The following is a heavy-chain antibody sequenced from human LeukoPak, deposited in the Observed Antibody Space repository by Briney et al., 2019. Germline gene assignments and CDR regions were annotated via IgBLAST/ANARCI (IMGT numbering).Heavy chain of an antibody. D-gene: IGHD6-13*01. CDR3: ARIPRQQLVYYGMDV. Sequence: ASVKVSCKASGYTFTSYAMNWVRQAPGQGLEWMGWINTNTGNPTYAQGFTGRFVFSLDTSVSTAYLQISSLKAEDTAVYYCARIPRQQLVYYGMDVWGQGTTVTVSS. J-gene: IGHJ6*02. CDR2: INTNTGNP. CDR1: GYTFTSYA. V-gene: IGHV7-4-1*02.